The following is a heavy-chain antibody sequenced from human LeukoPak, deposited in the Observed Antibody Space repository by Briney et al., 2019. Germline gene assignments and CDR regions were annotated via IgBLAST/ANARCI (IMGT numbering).Heavy chain of an antibody. D-gene: IGHD3-22*01. V-gene: IGHV1-2*02. Sequence: ASVKVSCKASGYTFTSYYMHWVRQAPGQGLEWMGWINPNSGGTNYAQKFQGRVTMTRDTSISTAYMELSRLRSDDTAVYYCAGGYYDSSGYYQGAFDIWGQGTMVTVSS. J-gene: IGHJ3*02. CDR3: AGGYYDSSGYYQGAFDI. CDR1: GYTFTSYY. CDR2: INPNSGGT.